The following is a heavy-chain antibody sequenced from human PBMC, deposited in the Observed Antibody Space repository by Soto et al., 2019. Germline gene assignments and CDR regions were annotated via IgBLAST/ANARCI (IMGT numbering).Heavy chain of an antibody. CDR3: AEDEVGGNAFDI. Sequence: GGSLRLSCAASGFTFSSYGMHWVRQAPGKGLEWVAVISYDGSNKYYADSVKGRFTISRDNSKNTLYLQMNSLRAEDTAVYYCAEDEVGGNAFDIWGQGTMVTVSS. V-gene: IGHV3-30*18. D-gene: IGHD1-26*01. J-gene: IGHJ3*02. CDR1: GFTFSSYG. CDR2: ISYDGSNK.